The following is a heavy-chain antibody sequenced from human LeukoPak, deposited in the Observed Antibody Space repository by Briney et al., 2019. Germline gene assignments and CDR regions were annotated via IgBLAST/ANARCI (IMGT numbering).Heavy chain of an antibody. CDR2: ISAYNGNT. V-gene: IGHV1-18*01. CDR1: GYTFTTYG. CDR3: ARDLIAARPGSFYP. J-gene: IGHJ5*02. D-gene: IGHD6-6*01. Sequence: GASVKVSCKASGYTFTTYGINWVRQAPGQGLEWMGWISAYNGNTNYAQNLQGRVTLTTDTSASTAYMELRSLRSDDTAVYYCARDLIAARPGSFYPWGQGTLVIVSS.